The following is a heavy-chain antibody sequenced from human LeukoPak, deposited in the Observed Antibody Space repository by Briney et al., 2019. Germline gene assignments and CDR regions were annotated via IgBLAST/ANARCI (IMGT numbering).Heavy chain of an antibody. Sequence: ASVKVSCKASGYTFTSYYMHWVRQAPGQGLEWMGIINPSGGSTSYAQKFQGRVTMTRDMSTSTVYMELSSLRSEDTAVYYCARDYCSSTSCYTSGDAFDIWGQGTMVTVSS. CDR3: ARDYCSSTSCYTSGDAFDI. V-gene: IGHV1-46*01. J-gene: IGHJ3*02. CDR1: GYTFTSYY. D-gene: IGHD2-2*02. CDR2: INPSGGST.